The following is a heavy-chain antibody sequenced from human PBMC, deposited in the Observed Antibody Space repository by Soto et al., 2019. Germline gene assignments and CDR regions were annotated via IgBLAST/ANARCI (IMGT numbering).Heavy chain of an antibody. V-gene: IGHV3-21*01. J-gene: IGHJ4*02. CDR1: GFTFSSCS. CDR3: ARFSWLELLSPFDY. Sequence: GGSLRLSCAASGFTFSSCSMNWVRQAPGKGLEWVSSISSSSSYIYYADSVKGRFTISRDNAKNSLYLQMNSLRAEDTAVYYCARFSWLELLSPFDYWGQGTLVTVSS. D-gene: IGHD1-7*01. CDR2: ISSSSSYI.